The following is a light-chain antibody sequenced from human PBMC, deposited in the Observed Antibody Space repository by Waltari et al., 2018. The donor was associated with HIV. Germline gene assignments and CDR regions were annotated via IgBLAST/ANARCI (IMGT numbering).Light chain of an antibody. J-gene: IGLJ3*02. Sequence: QTVVTQEPSLSVSPGGPVALTCGLKSGSVSTSNYPSWYQQTPGQTPRTLIYSTNSRSSGVPDRLSGSILGNKAALTITGAQADDESDYYCVLYLGSDIWVFGGGTRLTVL. CDR2: STN. V-gene: IGLV8-61*01. CDR1: SGSVSTSNY. CDR3: VLYLGSDIWV.